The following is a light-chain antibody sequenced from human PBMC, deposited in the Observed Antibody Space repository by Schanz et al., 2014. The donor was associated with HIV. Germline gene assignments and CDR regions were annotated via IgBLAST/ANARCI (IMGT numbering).Light chain of an antibody. CDR3: QQANSFLMYT. V-gene: IGKV1-12*01. CDR2: AAS. Sequence: DIQMTQSPSTLSASVGDRVTITCRASQGISSWLVWYQQKPGKAPKLLIYAASNLQSGVPSRFSGSGSGTDFTLTISSLQPEDFATYYCQQANSFLMYTFGQGTKLETK. CDR1: QGISSW. J-gene: IGKJ2*01.